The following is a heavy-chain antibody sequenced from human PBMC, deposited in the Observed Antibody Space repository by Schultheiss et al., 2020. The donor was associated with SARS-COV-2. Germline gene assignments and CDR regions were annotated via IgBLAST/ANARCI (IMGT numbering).Heavy chain of an antibody. CDR2: IYYSGST. CDR3: ARVGVNSAFDGGWFDP. J-gene: IGHJ5*02. Sequence: SETLSLTCTVSGGSTSDYYWSWIRQPPGKGLEWIGYIYYSGSTNYNPSLKSRVTISVDTSKNQFSLKLSSVTSADTAVYYCARVGVNSAFDGGWFDPWGQGSLVTVSS. D-gene: IGHD5-12*01. V-gene: IGHV4-59*01. CDR1: GGSTSDYY.